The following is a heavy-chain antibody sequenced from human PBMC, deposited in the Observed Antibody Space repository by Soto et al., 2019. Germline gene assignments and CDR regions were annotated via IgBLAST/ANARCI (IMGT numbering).Heavy chain of an antibody. CDR1: GGSISSGGYS. Sequence: PSDTLSLTCAVSGGSISSGGYSWSWIRQPPGKGLEWIGYIYHSGSTYYNPSLKSRVTISVDRSKNQFSLKLSSVTAADTAVYYCARAGYSSGWSRAPFDYWGQGTLVTVSS. J-gene: IGHJ4*02. V-gene: IGHV4-30-2*01. CDR2: IYHSGST. D-gene: IGHD6-19*01. CDR3: ARAGYSSGWSRAPFDY.